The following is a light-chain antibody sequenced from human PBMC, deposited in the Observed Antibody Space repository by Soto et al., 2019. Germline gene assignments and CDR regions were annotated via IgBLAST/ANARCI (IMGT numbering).Light chain of an antibody. CDR1: RDIGNY. V-gene: IGKV1-16*02. J-gene: IGKJ1*01. CDR3: QHYNSYSEA. Sequence: DIQMTQSPPSLSASVGDRVSLSCRASRDIGNYLAWFQHKPGSAPKSLIYAASTLQTGVPSKFSGSGSGTDFTLTISSLQPDDFATYYCQHYNSYSEAFGQGTKVDIK. CDR2: AAS.